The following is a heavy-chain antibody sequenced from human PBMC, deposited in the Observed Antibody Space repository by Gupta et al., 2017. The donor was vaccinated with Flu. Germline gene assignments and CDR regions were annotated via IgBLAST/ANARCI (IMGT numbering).Heavy chain of an antibody. CDR2: TRNKGNNYAT. Sequence: HWVRQASGKGLDWVGRTRNKGNNYATEYAASGKVRFTISRDESKNTAYLQMIRLKKEEKAVYYCTRQDPVIAADSDAFDIWVQWTMVPVS. V-gene: IGHV3-73*01. J-gene: IGHJ3*02. D-gene: IGHD6-13*01. CDR3: TRQDPVIAADSDAFDI.